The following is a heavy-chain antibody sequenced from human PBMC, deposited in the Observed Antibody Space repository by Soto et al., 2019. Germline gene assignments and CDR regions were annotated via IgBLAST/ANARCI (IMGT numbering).Heavy chain of an antibody. CDR1: GGSISSYY. J-gene: IGHJ5*02. CDR2: IYYSGST. CDR3: ARLFRYGSAKNWFDP. D-gene: IGHD3-10*01. V-gene: IGHV4-59*08. Sequence: SATLSLTCTVSGGSISSYYWSWIRQPPGKGLEWIGYIYYSGSTNYNPSLKSRVTISVDTSKNQFSLKLSSVTAADTAVYYCARLFRYGSAKNWFDPWGQGTLVTVSS.